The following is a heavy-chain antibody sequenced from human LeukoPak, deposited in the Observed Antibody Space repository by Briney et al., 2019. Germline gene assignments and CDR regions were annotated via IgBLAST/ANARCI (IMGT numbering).Heavy chain of an antibody. CDR1: GGSFSGYY. CDR3: ARSGYGSGTSFDY. Sequence: SETLSLTCAVYGGSFSGYYWSWIRQPPGKGLEWIGEINHSGSTNYNPSLKSRVTISVDTSKNQFSLKLSSVPAADTAVYYCARSGYGSGTSFDYWGQGTLVTVSS. V-gene: IGHV4-34*01. CDR2: INHSGST. D-gene: IGHD3-10*01. J-gene: IGHJ4*02.